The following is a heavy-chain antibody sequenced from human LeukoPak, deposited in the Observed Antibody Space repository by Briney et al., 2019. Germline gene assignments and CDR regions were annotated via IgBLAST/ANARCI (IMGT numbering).Heavy chain of an antibody. D-gene: IGHD6-13*01. CDR1: GFTFSSCA. CDR3: AKDQEQQLSQPFDY. V-gene: IGHV3-23*01. CDR2: ISGSGGST. Sequence: GGSLRLSCAASGFTFSSCAMSWVRQAPGKGLEWVSAISGSGGSTYYADSVKGRFTISRDNSKNTLYLQMNSLRAEDTAVYYCAKDQEQQLSQPFDYWGQGTLVTVSS. J-gene: IGHJ4*02.